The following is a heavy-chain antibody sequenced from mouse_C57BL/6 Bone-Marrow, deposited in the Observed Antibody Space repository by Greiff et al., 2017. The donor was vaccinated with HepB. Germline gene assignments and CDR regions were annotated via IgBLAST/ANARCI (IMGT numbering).Heavy chain of an antibody. V-gene: IGHV1-53*01. CDR1: GYTFTSYW. CDR2: INPSNGGT. Sequence: VQLQQPGPELVKPGASVKLSCKASGYTFTSYWMHWVKQRPGQGLEWIGNINPSNGGTNYNEKFKSKATLTVDKSSSTAYMQLSSLTSEDSAVYYCAREGGIYYGNYGGFAYWGQGTLVTVSA. D-gene: IGHD2-1*01. J-gene: IGHJ3*01. CDR3: AREGGIYYGNYGGFAY.